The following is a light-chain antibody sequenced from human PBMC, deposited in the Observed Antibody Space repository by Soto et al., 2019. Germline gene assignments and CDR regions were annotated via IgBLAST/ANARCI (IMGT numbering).Light chain of an antibody. CDR2: FTN. V-gene: IGLV1-44*01. Sequence: QSVLTHPPSASGTPGQRVTISCSGSSSNIGSNSVTWYQQLPGTAPKLLIYFTNQRPSGVPDRFSGSKSGTSASLAISGLQSEDEADYYCAAWDDSLNGWVFGGGTKVPVL. CDR3: AAWDDSLNGWV. CDR1: SSNIGSNS. J-gene: IGLJ3*02.